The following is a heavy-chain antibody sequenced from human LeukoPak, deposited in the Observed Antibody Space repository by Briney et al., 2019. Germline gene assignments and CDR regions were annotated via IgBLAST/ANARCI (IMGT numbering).Heavy chain of an antibody. CDR2: IIPIFGTA. Sequence: ASVKVSCKASGGTFSSYAISWVRQAPGQGLEWMGGIIPIFGTANYAQKFQGRVTITADESTSTAYMELSSLRSEDTAVYYCAREAAHSGYDYGMDVWGQGTTVTVSS. V-gene: IGHV1-69*13. D-gene: IGHD1-26*01. CDR1: GGTFSSYA. J-gene: IGHJ6*02. CDR3: AREAAHSGYDYGMDV.